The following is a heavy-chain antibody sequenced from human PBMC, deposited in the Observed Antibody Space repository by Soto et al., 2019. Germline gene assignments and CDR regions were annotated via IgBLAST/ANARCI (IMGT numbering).Heavy chain of an antibody. CDR2: MNPNSGNT. V-gene: IGHV1-8*02. D-gene: IGHD1-7*01. J-gene: IGHJ5*02. CDR3: AREVWNSRASGWNWFDP. CDR1: GYTFTGYY. Sequence: GASVNASCKASGYTFTGYYMHWVRQATGQGLEWMGWMNPNSGNTGYAQKFQGRVTMTRNTSISTAYMELSSLRSEDTAVYYCAREVWNSRASGWNWFDPWGQGTLVTVSS.